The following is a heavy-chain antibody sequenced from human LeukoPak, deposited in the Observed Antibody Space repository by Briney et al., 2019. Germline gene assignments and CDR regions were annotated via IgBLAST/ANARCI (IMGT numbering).Heavy chain of an antibody. D-gene: IGHD3-22*01. CDR3: ARAREVYYYDSSGYDY. J-gene: IGHJ4*02. CDR2: ISSSGSTI. Sequence: PGGSLRLSCAASGFTFSDYYMSWIRQAPGKGLEWVSYISSSGSTIYYADSVKGRFTISRDNAKNSLYLQMNTLRAEDTAVYYCARAREVYYYDSSGYDYWGQGTLVTVSS. V-gene: IGHV3-11*04. CDR1: GFTFSDYY.